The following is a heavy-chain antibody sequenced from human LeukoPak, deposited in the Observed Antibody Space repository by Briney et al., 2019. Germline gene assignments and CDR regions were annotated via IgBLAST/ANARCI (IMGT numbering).Heavy chain of an antibody. J-gene: IGHJ4*02. CDR1: GFTLSSYS. CDR3: TKDVPTPYFDH. V-gene: IGHV3-21*06. CDR2: ISSSSSYI. D-gene: IGHD2-15*01. Sequence: GGSLRLSFAAPGFTLSSYSMNWVRPAPGEGLGWVSSISSSSSYIYYADSVKGRFTISRDNSKNTLYLQMNTLRTEDTAVYYCTKDVPTPYFDHWGQGILVIVSS.